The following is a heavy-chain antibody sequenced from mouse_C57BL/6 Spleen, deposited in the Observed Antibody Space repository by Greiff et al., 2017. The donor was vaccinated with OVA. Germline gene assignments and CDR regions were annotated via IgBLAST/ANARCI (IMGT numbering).Heavy chain of an antibody. CDR2: IDPSDSYT. J-gene: IGHJ4*01. CDR3: ARHGSRDYYYAMDY. CDR1: GYTFTSYW. V-gene: IGHV1-69*01. Sequence: VQLQQPGAELVMPGASVKLSCTASGYTFTSYWMHWVKQRPGQGLEWIGEIDPSDSYTNYNQKFKGKSTLTVDKTSSTAYMPLSIVTAEDSSVYYCARHGSRDYYYAMDYWGQGTSVTVSS. D-gene: IGHD1-1*01.